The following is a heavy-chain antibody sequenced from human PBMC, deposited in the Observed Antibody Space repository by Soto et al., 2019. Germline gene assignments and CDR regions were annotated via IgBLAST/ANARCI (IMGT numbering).Heavy chain of an antibody. CDR1: GYTFISYA. Sequence: QVQLVQSGAEVKKPGASVKVSCKASGYTFISYAMYWVRQAPGQRLEWMGWINAGNGNTKYSQKFQGRVTIPRDTSASTAYTELSSLRSEDTALYYCARDLGGMDIWGQGTMVTVSS. V-gene: IGHV1-3*01. J-gene: IGHJ3*02. CDR3: ARDLGGMDI. CDR2: INAGNGNT. D-gene: IGHD3-10*01.